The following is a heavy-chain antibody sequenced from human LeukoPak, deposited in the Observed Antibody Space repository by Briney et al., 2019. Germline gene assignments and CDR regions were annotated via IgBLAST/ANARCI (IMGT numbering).Heavy chain of an antibody. Sequence: ASVKVSCKASGCTFTSYGISWVRQAPGQGLEWMGWISAYNGNTNYAQKLQGRVTMTTDTSTSTAYMELRSLRSDDTAVYYCARDSNYGSGSYSRYYYYGMDVWGKGTTVTVSS. CDR3: ARDSNYGSGSYSRYYYYGMDV. D-gene: IGHD3-10*01. CDR2: ISAYNGNT. V-gene: IGHV1-18*04. CDR1: GCTFTSYG. J-gene: IGHJ6*04.